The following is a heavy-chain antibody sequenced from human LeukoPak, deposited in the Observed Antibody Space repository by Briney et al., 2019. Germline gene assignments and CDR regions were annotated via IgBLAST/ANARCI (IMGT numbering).Heavy chain of an antibody. CDR3: ARVRLGELSLLDY. J-gene: IGHJ4*02. CDR2: MNPNSGNT. V-gene: IGHV1-8*01. CDR1: GYTFTSYD. Sequence: ASVKVSCKASGYTFTSYDINWVRQATGQGREWMGWMNPNSGNTGYAQKFQGRVTMTRNTSISTAYMELSSLRSEDTAVYYCARVRLGELSLLDYWGQGTLVTVSS. D-gene: IGHD3-16*02.